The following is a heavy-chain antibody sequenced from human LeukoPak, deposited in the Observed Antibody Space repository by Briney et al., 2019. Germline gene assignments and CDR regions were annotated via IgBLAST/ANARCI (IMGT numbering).Heavy chain of an antibody. CDR3: AKVAFWFGELYHPNWFDP. D-gene: IGHD3-10*01. Sequence: GGSLRLSCAASGFTFSSYGMSWVRQAPGKGLEWVAAISGSGGSTYYADSVKGRFTISRDNSKNTLYLQMNSLRPEDTAVYYYAKVAFWFGELYHPNWFDPWGQATIVTVSS. V-gene: IGHV3-23*01. CDR1: GFTFSSYG. CDR2: ISGSGGST. J-gene: IGHJ5*02.